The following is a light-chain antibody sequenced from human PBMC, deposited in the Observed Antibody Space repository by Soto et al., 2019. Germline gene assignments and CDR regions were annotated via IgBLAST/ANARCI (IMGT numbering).Light chain of an antibody. CDR1: QSISSW. V-gene: IGKV1-5*03. J-gene: IGKJ1*01. CDR3: QQYDSYPWT. Sequence: DIQMTQSPSTLSASVGDRVTITCRASQSISSWLAWYQQKPGKAPKLLIYKASSLETGVPSRFSGSGSGTEFTLTISSLQPDDSATYYCQQYDSYPWTFXQGTKVDIK. CDR2: KAS.